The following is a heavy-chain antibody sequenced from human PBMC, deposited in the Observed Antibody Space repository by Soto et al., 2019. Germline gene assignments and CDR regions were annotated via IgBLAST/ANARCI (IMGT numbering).Heavy chain of an antibody. CDR1: GASINTGSF. Sequence: SETLSLTCTVSGASINTGSFWTWIRQPPGKGLEWIGYIPYSGSTNYNPSLKSRVSMSADTSKNQFSLKLTSVTAADTAVYYCARENGFCSGGDCYLYALDVWGQGTTVTVSS. J-gene: IGHJ6*02. CDR2: IPYSGST. CDR3: ARENGFCSGGDCYLYALDV. V-gene: IGHV4-59*01. D-gene: IGHD2-15*01.